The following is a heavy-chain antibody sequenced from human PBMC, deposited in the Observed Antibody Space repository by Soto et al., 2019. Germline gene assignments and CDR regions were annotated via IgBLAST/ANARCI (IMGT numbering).Heavy chain of an antibody. CDR1: GFTFSSYA. CDR2: ISGGGSST. Sequence: EVQLLESGGDLAQPGGSLRLSCAASGFTFSSYAMSWVRQAPGKGLEWVSAISGGGSSTYSAGSVKGRFTISRDNSKNTVYLQMNSLSAEDTAVYYCARGYSYGQYYFDYWGQGTLVTVSS. CDR3: ARGYSYGQYYFDY. J-gene: IGHJ4*02. D-gene: IGHD5-18*01. V-gene: IGHV3-23*01.